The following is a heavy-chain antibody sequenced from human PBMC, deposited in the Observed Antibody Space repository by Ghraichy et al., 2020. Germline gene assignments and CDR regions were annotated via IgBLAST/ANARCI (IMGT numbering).Heavy chain of an antibody. D-gene: IGHD3-16*01. CDR1: GVSISRAYYY. CDR2: MYYSGTT. V-gene: IGHV4-31*03. CDR3: ARAGGRSVAPWDAFDI. Sequence: SETLSLTCTVSGVSISRAYYYWAWIRQHPGKGLEWIGYMYYSGTTYYNPSLKSRLTISGDTSKNQFSLNLNSVTAADTAVYYCARAGGRSVAPWDAFDIWGQGTMVTVSS. J-gene: IGHJ3*02.